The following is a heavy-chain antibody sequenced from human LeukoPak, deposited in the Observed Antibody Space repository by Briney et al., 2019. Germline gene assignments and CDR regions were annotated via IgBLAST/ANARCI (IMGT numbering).Heavy chain of an antibody. CDR2: ISSSSTYI. D-gene: IGHD3-22*01. Sequence: GGSLRLSCAASGFTFSTYSMNWVRQAPGKGLEWVSSISSSSTYIYYADSVKGRFTISRDNAKNLLYLQMNSLRAEDTAVYYCAREVPGNYDSSGYTALYFDYWGQGALVTVSS. CDR1: GFTFSTYS. V-gene: IGHV3-21*01. J-gene: IGHJ4*02. CDR3: AREVPGNYDSSGYTALYFDY.